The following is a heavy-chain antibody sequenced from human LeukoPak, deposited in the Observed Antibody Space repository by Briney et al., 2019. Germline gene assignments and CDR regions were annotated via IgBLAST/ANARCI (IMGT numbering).Heavy chain of an antibody. V-gene: IGHV3-21*01. D-gene: IGHD3-22*01. CDR1: GFTFSIYS. J-gene: IGHJ4*02. CDR2: IDSSSYNI. CDR3: ARDLAYYYDRNYD. Sequence: GGSLRLSCVASGFTFSIYSMNWVRQAPGKGLEWVSSIDSSSYNIYYAESVKGRFTISRDNAQSSVFLQMNSLRAEDTAVYYCARDLAYYYDRNYDWGQGTLVTVSS.